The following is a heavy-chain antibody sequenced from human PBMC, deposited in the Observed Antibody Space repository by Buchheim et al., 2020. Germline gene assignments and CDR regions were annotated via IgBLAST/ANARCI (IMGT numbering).Heavy chain of an antibody. Sequence: QVQLQQWGAGLLKPSETLSLTCAVYGGSFSGYYWSWIRQPPGKGLEWIGEINHSGSTNYNPSLKSRVTISVDTSKNQFSLKLSSVTAADTAVYYCARGILLWFGELSQKPVYYYYGMDVWGQGTT. CDR2: INHSGST. D-gene: IGHD3-10*01. CDR3: ARGILLWFGELSQKPVYYYYGMDV. J-gene: IGHJ6*02. V-gene: IGHV4-34*01. CDR1: GGSFSGYY.